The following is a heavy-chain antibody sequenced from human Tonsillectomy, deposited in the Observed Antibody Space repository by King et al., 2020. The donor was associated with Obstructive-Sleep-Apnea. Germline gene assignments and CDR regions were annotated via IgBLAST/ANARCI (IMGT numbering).Heavy chain of an antibody. CDR1: GYSFSSYG. J-gene: IGHJ4*02. CDR2: ISAYNGNT. Sequence: VQLVESGAEVKKPGASVKVSCKASGYSFSSYGISWVRQAPGQGLEWMGWISAYNGNTNYAQKLQGRVTMTTDTSTSTAYMELRSLRSDDTAVYYCARDHNMITFGGLIVPLCDYWGQGTLVTVSS. CDR3: ARDHNMITFGGLIVPLCDY. D-gene: IGHD3-16*02. V-gene: IGHV1-18*01.